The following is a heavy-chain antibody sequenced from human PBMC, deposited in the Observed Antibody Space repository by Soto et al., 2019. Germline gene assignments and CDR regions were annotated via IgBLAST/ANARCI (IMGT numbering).Heavy chain of an antibody. V-gene: IGHV3-30*18. CDR1: GFIFSGYW. D-gene: IGHD6-19*01. J-gene: IGHJ4*02. Sequence: GGSLRLSYAASGFIFSGYWMNWVRQAPGKGPEWVAVIAYDGSNKYYADSVKGRFTISRDNSKNTLYLQMNNLRAEDTAVYYCAKDHLFSGWTSGGYFDYWGQGALVTVSS. CDR2: IAYDGSNK. CDR3: AKDHLFSGWTSGGYFDY.